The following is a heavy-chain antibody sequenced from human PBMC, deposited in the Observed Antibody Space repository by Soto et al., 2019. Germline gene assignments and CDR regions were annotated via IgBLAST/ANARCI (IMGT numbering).Heavy chain of an antibody. CDR1: GYSFTSYG. CDR3: ARVSRDPSDLEWFS. J-gene: IGHJ5*02. CDR2: ISAYNGNT. Sequence: QVQLVQSGAEVKKPGASVKVSCKASGYSFTSYGISWVRQAPGQGLEWMGWISAYNGNTKYAQKLQGRVTMTTDTSTSTAYMELRSLRSDDTAVYYCARVSRDPSDLEWFSWGQGTLVTVSS. V-gene: IGHV1-18*01. D-gene: IGHD3-3*01.